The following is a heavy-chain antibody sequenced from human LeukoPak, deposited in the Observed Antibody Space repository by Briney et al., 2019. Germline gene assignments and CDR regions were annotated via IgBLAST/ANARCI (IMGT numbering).Heavy chain of an antibody. J-gene: IGHJ5*02. CDR3: ARDYGDYVWFDP. D-gene: IGHD4-17*01. Sequence: ASVTVSCKASVYTFTSYGISWVRQAPGQGREWMGWIRAYNGNTTYAQKLPGRVTMTTDTSTSTAYMELRSLRSDDTVVYYCARDYGDYVWFDPWGQGTLVTVSP. CDR2: IRAYNGNT. CDR1: VYTFTSYG. V-gene: IGHV1-18*01.